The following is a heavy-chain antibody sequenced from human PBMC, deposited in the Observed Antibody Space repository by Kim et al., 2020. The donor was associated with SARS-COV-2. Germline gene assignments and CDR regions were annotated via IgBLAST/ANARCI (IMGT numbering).Heavy chain of an antibody. CDR3: VIDRYQLTTSHFYYGMDL. V-gene: IGHV3-33*08. CDR1: GFSFYTYG. CDR2: IWYDGSNE. D-gene: IGHD6-6*01. Sequence: GGSLRLSCAASGFSFYTYGMHWVRQAPGKGLEWVAIIWYDGSNEHHADSVKGRFTISRDNSKNTLFVQMNSLRAEDTDAYYCVIDRYQLTTSHFYYGMDLWGQGTTVTVSS. J-gene: IGHJ6*02.